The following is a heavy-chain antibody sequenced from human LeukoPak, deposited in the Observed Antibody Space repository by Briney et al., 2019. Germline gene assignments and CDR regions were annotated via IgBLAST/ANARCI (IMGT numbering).Heavy chain of an antibody. Sequence: SETLSITCTVSGGSISSYYWSWIRQPPGKGLEWIGYIYTSGSTNYNPSLKSRVTISVDTSKNQFSLKLSSVTAADTAVYYCARRNSSGYSYWFDPWGQGTLDTVSS. V-gene: IGHV4-4*09. CDR3: ARRNSSGYSYWFDP. CDR1: GGSISSYY. CDR2: IYTSGST. D-gene: IGHD3-22*01. J-gene: IGHJ5*02.